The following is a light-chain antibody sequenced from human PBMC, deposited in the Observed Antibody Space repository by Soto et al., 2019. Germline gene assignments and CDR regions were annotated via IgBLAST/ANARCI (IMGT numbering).Light chain of an antibody. V-gene: IGKV3D-20*02. J-gene: IGKJ3*01. CDR1: QSVSNNY. CDR2: GAS. Sequence: EIVLTQSPGTLSLSPGERATLSCRASQSVSNNYLAWYQQKPGQAPRLLIYGASNRATGIPDRFSGSGSGTDFTLTISSLEPEDFAVYYCQQRSNSFTFGPGTKVDIK. CDR3: QQRSNSFT.